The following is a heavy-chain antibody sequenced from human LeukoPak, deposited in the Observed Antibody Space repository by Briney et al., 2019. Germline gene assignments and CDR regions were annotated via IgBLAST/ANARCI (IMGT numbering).Heavy chain of an antibody. D-gene: IGHD2-21*02. V-gene: IGHV4-31*03. CDR2: MYDREKT. J-gene: IGHJ3*01. Sequence: PSETLSLTCTVSGGSISFGGYYWSWIHQLPGKGLEWIGYMYDREKTDYNPSLRSRVIISLDTSKNQFSLKLNSVTAADTAVYYCARDSQIRLLLNDYDVFDVWGQGTVVTVSS. CDR1: GGSISFGGYY. CDR3: ARDSQIRLLLNDYDVFDV.